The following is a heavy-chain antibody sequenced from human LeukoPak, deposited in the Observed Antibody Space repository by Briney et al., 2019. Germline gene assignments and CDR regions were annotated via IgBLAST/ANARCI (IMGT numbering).Heavy chain of an antibody. J-gene: IGHJ4*02. CDR3: VREGLERRTNFDY. CDR2: ISMNVQTT. Sequence: GGSLRLSCSASGFTFTSHVMHWVRQAPGKGLQYVSGISMNVQTTYYAGSVKGRFTISRDSSKNTVYLQMNSLTAEGTAVYYCVREGLERRTNFDYWGQGTLASVSS. V-gene: IGHV3-64D*06. CDR1: GFTFTSHV. D-gene: IGHD1-1*01.